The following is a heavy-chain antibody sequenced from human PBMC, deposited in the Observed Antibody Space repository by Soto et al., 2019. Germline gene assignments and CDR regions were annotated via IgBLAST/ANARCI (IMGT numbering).Heavy chain of an antibody. CDR2: TYYRSKWYN. Sequence: SQTLSLTCAISGDSVSSNSVAWNWIRQSPARGLEWLGRTYYRSKWYNDYAVSMKSRISINPDTSKNQFSLQLNSVTPEDTAVYSCASGSDSSFDYWGQGSLVTVSS. D-gene: IGHD2-21*02. J-gene: IGHJ4*02. CDR1: GDSVSSNSVA. V-gene: IGHV6-1*01. CDR3: ASGSDSSFDY.